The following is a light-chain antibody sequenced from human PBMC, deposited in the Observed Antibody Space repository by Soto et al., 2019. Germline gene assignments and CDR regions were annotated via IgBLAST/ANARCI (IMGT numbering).Light chain of an antibody. CDR3: QQYESSLT. CDR2: GTS. J-gene: IGKJ4*01. Sequence: EIVFTQSPGTLSLSPGERATLSCRASQSVSSSYLAWYQQKPGQAPRLLIYGTSSRATGIPDRFSGSGSGTDFTLTISRLEPEDFGVYYCQQYESSLTFGGGTKVDI. V-gene: IGKV3-20*01. CDR1: QSVSSSY.